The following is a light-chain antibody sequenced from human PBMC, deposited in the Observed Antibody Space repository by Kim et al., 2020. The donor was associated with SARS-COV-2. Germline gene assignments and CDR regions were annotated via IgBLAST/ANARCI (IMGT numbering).Light chain of an antibody. J-gene: IGLJ3*02. V-gene: IGLV3-19*01. Sequence: SSEPTQDPAVSVALGQTVRITCQGDSLRNNYASWYQQKPGQAPVLVIYGKNNRPSGIPDRFSGSSSGNTASLTITGAQAEDEADYYCKSRDSSGNHLVFGGGTQLTVL. CDR2: GKN. CDR3: KSRDSSGNHLV. CDR1: SLRNNY.